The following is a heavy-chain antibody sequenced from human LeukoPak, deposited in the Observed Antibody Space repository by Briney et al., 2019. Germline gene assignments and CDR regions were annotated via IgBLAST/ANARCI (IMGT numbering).Heavy chain of an antibody. CDR1: GFTFSSYG. D-gene: IGHD7-27*01. J-gene: IGHJ4*02. V-gene: IGHV3-30*18. Sequence: PGGSLRLSCAASGFTFSSYGMHWVRQAPGKGLEWVAVISYDGSNKYYAGSVKGRFTISRDNSKNTLYLQMNSLRAEDTAVYYCAKLTGDVYWGQGTLVTVSS. CDR2: ISYDGSNK. CDR3: AKLTGDVY.